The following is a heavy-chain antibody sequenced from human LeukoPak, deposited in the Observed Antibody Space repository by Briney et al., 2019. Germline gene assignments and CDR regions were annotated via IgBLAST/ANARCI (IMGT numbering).Heavy chain of an antibody. CDR2: IKQDGSEK. Sequence: GGSRRLSCAASGITLSTYWMSWVRQAPGKGLEWVANIKQDGSEKNYVDSVKGRFTISRDNARNSLYLQMDSLRAEDTALYYCARGGRYWHIWGQWTMVTVSS. J-gene: IGHJ3*02. V-gene: IGHV3-7*04. CDR3: ARGGRYWHI. CDR1: GITLSTYW. D-gene: IGHD3-10*01.